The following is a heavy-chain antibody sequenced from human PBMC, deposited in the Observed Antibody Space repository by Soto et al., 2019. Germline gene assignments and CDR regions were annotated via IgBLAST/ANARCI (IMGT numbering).Heavy chain of an antibody. V-gene: IGHV3-30-3*01. J-gene: IGHJ6*02. CDR2: ISYDGSNK. CDR3: ARSMVRGVIPPKNCGMDV. CDR1: GFTFSSYA. D-gene: IGHD3-10*01. Sequence: GGSLRLSCAASGFTFSSYAVHWVRQAPGKGLEWVAVISYDGSNKYYADSVKGRFTISRDNSKNTLYLQMNSLRAEDTAVYYCARSMVRGVIPPKNCGMDVWGQGTTVTVSS.